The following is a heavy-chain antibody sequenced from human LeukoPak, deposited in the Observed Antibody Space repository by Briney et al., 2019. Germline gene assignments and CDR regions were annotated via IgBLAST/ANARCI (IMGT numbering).Heavy chain of an antibody. J-gene: IGHJ5*02. CDR2: IYHSGST. CDR3: ARHGLGAHNRNLFDP. V-gene: IGHV4-38-2*01. D-gene: IGHD1-1*01. CDR1: GYSISSGYY. Sequence: SETLSLTCAVSGYSISSGYYWGWLRQPPGKGLEWIGSIYHSGSTYYNPSLKSRVTISVDTSKNQFSLKLSSVTAADTAVYYCARHGLGAHNRNLFDPWGQGTLVTVSS.